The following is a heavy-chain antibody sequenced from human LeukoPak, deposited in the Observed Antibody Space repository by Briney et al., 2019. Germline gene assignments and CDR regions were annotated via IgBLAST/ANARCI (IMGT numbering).Heavy chain of an antibody. CDR3: ARCGRYGKRYFDWLLTSNYYYYYMDV. CDR1: GYTFTSYY. V-gene: IGHV1-2*02. Sequence: ASVKVSCKASGYTFTSYYMHWVRQAPGQGLEWMGWINPNSGGTNYAQRFQGRVTMTRDTSISTAYMELSSLRSEDTAVYYCARCGRYGKRYFDWLLTSNYYYYYMDVWGKGTTVTISS. CDR2: INPNSGGT. D-gene: IGHD3-9*01. J-gene: IGHJ6*03.